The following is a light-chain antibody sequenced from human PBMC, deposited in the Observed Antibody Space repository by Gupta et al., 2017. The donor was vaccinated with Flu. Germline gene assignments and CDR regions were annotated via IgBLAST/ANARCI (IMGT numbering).Light chain of an antibody. J-gene: IGLJ1*01. CDR1: SNNVGSHSA. CDR2: EVS. V-gene: IGLV2-8*01. Sequence: SVTISCTGNSNNVGSHSAASWHQQHRRKAPKLMVYEVSQPPAGVAGRFSGSKAGNTASLTVAGLQAEDEADYYCGSYAGSNVGVFGAGTKVTVL. CDR3: GSYAGSNVGV.